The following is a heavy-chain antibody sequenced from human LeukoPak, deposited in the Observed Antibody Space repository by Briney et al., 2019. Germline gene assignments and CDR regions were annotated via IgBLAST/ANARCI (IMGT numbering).Heavy chain of an antibody. CDR1: GGSISSSSYY. CDR2: INHSGST. J-gene: IGHJ5*02. D-gene: IGHD3-10*01. Sequence: SETLSLTCTVSGGSISSSSYYWGWIRQTPGKGLEWIGEINHSGSTNYNPSLKSRVTISVDTSKNQFSLKLSSVTAADTAVYYCARVLWFGELWSWGQGTLVTVSS. V-gene: IGHV4-39*07. CDR3: ARVLWFGELWS.